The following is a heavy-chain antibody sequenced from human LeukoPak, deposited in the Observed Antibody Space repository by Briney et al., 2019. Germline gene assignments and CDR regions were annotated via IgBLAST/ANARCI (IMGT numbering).Heavy chain of an antibody. Sequence: SETLSLTCNVSGGSISNTSYYWGWIRQSPGKGLEWIASMYYAGSTCYNPSLKSRVTISIDTSKNQVSMNLTSVTAADTAVYYCASRPPVSGYVVSWGQGTLVTVSS. CDR1: GGSISNTSYY. CDR3: ASRPPVSGYVVS. J-gene: IGHJ4*02. V-gene: IGHV4-39*01. D-gene: IGHD5-12*01. CDR2: MYYAGST.